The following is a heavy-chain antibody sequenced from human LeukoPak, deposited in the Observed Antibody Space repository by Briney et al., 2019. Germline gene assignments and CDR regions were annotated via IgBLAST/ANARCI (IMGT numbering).Heavy chain of an antibody. V-gene: IGHV1-18*01. Sequence: GASVKVSCKASGYTFTSYGISWVRQAPGQGLEWMGWISAYNGNTNYAQKLQGRVTMTTDTSTSTAYMELRSLRSDDTAVYYCARDRHDSRYSYDSSGYYDRWGQGTLVTVSS. CDR2: ISAYNGNT. D-gene: IGHD3-22*01. J-gene: IGHJ4*02. CDR3: ARDRHDSRYSYDSSGYYDR. CDR1: GYTFTSYG.